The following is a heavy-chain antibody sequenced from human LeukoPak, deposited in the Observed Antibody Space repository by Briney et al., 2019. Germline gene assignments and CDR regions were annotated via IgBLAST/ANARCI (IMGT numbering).Heavy chain of an antibody. V-gene: IGHV1-2*02. Sequence: GASVKVSCKASGYTFTGYYMHWVRQAPGQGLEWMGWINPNSGGTNYAQKFQGRVTMTRDTSISTAYMELSRLRPDDTAVYYCAREGPMIVVVSRSADAFDIWGQGTMVTVSS. D-gene: IGHD3-22*01. CDR2: INPNSGGT. J-gene: IGHJ3*02. CDR1: GYTFTGYY. CDR3: AREGPMIVVVSRSADAFDI.